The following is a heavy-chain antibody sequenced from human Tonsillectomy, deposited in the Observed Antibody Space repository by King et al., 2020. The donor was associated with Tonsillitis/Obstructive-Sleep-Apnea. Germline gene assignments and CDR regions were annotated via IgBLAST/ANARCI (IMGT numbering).Heavy chain of an antibody. D-gene: IGHD6-6*01. Sequence: QLQESGPGLVKPSETLSLTCTVSGGSISSSNYYWGWIRQPPGKGLEWIGSIYYSGSAYYNPSLKSRVTISVDTSKNQFSLKLSSVTAADTAVYYCASHGRIAARPTVWFDPWGQGTLVTVSS. CDR1: GGSISSSNYY. CDR3: ASHGRIAARPTVWFDP. J-gene: IGHJ5*02. V-gene: IGHV4-39*01. CDR2: IYYSGSA.